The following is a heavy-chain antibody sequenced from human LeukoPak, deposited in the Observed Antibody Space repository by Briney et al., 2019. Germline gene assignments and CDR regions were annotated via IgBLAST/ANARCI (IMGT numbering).Heavy chain of an antibody. Sequence: GGSLRLSCAASGFTFSSYSMNWVRQAPGKGLEWVSYISSSSSTIYYADSVKGRFTISRDNAKNSLYLQMNSLRAEDTAVYYCARESKKATFDYWGQGTLVTVSS. D-gene: IGHD4-11*01. CDR1: GFTFSSYS. J-gene: IGHJ4*02. CDR2: ISSSSSTI. V-gene: IGHV3-48*04. CDR3: ARESKKATFDY.